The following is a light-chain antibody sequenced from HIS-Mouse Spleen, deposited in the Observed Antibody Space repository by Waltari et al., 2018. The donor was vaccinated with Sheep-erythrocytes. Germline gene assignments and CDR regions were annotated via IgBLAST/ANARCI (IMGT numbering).Light chain of an antibody. Sequence: DIQLTQSPSSLYASVGDSVTITCRASQSISSYLNWYPQKPGKAPKLLIYAASSLQSGVPSRFSGSGSGTDFTLTISSLQPEDFATYYCQQSYSTPYTFGQGTKLEIK. V-gene: IGKV1-39*01. J-gene: IGKJ2*01. CDR2: AAS. CDR3: QQSYSTPYT. CDR1: QSISSY.